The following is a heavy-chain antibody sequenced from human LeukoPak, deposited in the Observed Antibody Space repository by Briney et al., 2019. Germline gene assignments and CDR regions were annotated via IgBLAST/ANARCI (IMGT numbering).Heavy chain of an antibody. J-gene: IGHJ4*02. CDR1: GDSISNSFW. D-gene: IGHD2-8*02. CDR3: TRSAGWWSLDY. CDR2: ISHTGST. V-gene: IGHV4-4*02. Sequence: KTSETLSLTCTVSGDSISNSFWWSWVRQPPGKGLDWIGEISHTGSTKYNPSLKNRVTISRDSSKNQFSLKLYSVTAADTATYYCTRSAGWWSLDYWGQGALVTVSS.